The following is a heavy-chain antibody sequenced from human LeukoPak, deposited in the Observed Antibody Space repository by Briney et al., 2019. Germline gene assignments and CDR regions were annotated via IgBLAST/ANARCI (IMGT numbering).Heavy chain of an antibody. J-gene: IGHJ5*01. Sequence: GASVKVSCKASGYTFTSYGISWVRQAPGQGLEWMGIINPSGGSTSYAQKFQVRVTMTRDMSPSTVYMELSSLRSEDTAVYYCARQGRVGNNYFDSWGQGILVTVSS. D-gene: IGHD1-26*01. CDR1: GYTFTSYG. CDR3: ARQGRVGNNYFDS. V-gene: IGHV1-46*01. CDR2: INPSGGST.